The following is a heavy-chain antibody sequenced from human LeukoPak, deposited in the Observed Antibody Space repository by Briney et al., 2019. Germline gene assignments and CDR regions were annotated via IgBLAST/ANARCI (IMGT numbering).Heavy chain of an antibody. Sequence: GGSLRLSCAASGFTFSSYGMHWVRQAPGKGLEWVSAISASGANTYYADSVKGRFTISRDNSKNTLYLQMNSLRADDTAVYYCAKGRALEVVAALNYWGQGTVVTVSS. CDR1: GFTFSSYG. V-gene: IGHV3-23*01. J-gene: IGHJ4*02. CDR2: ISASGANT. CDR3: AKGRALEVVAALNY. D-gene: IGHD2-15*01.